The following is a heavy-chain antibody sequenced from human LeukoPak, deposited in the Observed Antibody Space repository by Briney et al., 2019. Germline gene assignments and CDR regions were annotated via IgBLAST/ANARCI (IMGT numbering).Heavy chain of an antibody. J-gene: IGHJ6*03. V-gene: IGHV3-30-3*01. Sequence: GGSLRLSCAASRFSFSAYTLHWVRQAPGKGLEWVALISYDGGNEYYTDSVKGRFTISRDNAKNSLYLQMNSLRAEDTAVYYCARTGGGLFYYYYYMDVWGKGTTVTVSS. CDR1: RFSFSAYT. D-gene: IGHD3-10*01. CDR2: ISYDGGNE. CDR3: ARTGGGLFYYYYYMDV.